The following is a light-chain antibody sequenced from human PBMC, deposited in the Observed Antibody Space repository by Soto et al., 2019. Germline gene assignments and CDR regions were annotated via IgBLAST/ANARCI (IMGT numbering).Light chain of an antibody. V-gene: IGKV1-13*02. CDR3: QQFNSFPLT. CDR2: DAS. CDR1: QGIGSA. Sequence: QLTQYPSSLSASVGDRVTISCRASQGIGSALAWYQQKPGKAPKVLIYDASSLKSGVPSRFSGSGSGTDFTLTISSLQPEDFATYYCQQFNSFPLTFGGGT. J-gene: IGKJ4*01.